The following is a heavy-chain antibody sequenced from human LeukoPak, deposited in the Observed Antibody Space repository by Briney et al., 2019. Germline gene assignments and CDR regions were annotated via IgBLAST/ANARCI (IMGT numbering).Heavy chain of an antibody. V-gene: IGHV3-9*01. D-gene: IGHD3-16*01. CDR2: ISWNSGSI. J-gene: IGHJ6*02. CDR1: GFTFDDYA. Sequence: GGSLRLSCAASGFTFDDYAMHWVRQAPGKGLEWVSGISWNSGSIGYADSVKGRFTISRDNAKNSLYLQMNSLRAEDTALYYCAKDRLGRASYYYGMDVWGQGTAVTVSS. CDR3: AKDRLGRASYYYGMDV.